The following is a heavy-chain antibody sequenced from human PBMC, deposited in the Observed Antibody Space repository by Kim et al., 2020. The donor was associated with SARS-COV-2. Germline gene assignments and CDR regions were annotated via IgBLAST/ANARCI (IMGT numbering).Heavy chain of an antibody. CDR3: TTDRGIAAAVTSYYYYAMDV. CDR1: GFTFSNAW. Sequence: GGSLRLSCAASGFTFSNAWMSWVRQAPGKGLEWVGRIKSKTDGGTTDYAAPVKGRFTISRDDSKNTLYLQMNSLKTEDTAVYYCTTDRGIAAAVTSYYYYAMDVWGQGTTVTVSS. V-gene: IGHV3-15*01. J-gene: IGHJ6*02. CDR2: IKSKTDGGTT. D-gene: IGHD6-13*01.